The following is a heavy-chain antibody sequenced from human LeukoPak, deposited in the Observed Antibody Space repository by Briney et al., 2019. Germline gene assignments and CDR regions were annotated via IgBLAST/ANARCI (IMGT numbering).Heavy chain of an antibody. CDR3: ARVGLRGSYQLSD. Sequence: ASVKVSCKASGYIFTGYYMHWVRQAPGQGLEWMGWINPNSGCTNYAQKFQGRVTMTRDTSISTAYMELSRLRSDDTAVYYCARVGLRGSYQLSDWGQGTLVTVSS. J-gene: IGHJ4*02. D-gene: IGHD1-26*01. V-gene: IGHV1-2*02. CDR2: INPNSGCT. CDR1: GYIFTGYY.